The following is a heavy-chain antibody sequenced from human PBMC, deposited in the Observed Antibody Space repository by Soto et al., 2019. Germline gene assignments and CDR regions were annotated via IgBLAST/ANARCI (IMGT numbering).Heavy chain of an antibody. CDR1: GFTFSSYA. V-gene: IGHV3-23*01. CDR2: ISGSGGST. Sequence: GGSLRLSCAASGFTFSSYAMSWVRQAPGKGLEWVSAISGSGGSTYYADSVKGRFTISRDNSKNTLYLQMNSLRAEDTAVYYCTKRGKYYYGSGSYYPLDYWGQGTLVTVSS. J-gene: IGHJ4*02. CDR3: TKRGKYYYGSGSYYPLDY. D-gene: IGHD3-10*01.